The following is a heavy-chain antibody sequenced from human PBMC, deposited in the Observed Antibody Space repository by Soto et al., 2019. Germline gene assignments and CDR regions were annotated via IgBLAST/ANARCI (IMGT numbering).Heavy chain of an antibody. CDR3: VKTSEGIAAAGSLDF. D-gene: IGHD6-13*01. CDR1: GFTFTAFA. CDR2: ITGSGGNT. J-gene: IGHJ4*02. Sequence: GGSLRLSCGASGFTFTAFAMTWVRQAPGKGLEWVSGITGSGGNTYYADSVKGRFTISRDNSKNTLYLQMNTLRAEDTATYYCVKTSEGIAAAGSLDFWGQGTPVTVSS. V-gene: IGHV3-23*01.